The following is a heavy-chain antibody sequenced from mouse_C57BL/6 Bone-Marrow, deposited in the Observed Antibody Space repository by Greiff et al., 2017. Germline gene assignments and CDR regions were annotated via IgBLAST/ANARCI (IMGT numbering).Heavy chain of an antibody. CDR3: AIDRWLLRFDY. CDR1: GFTFSSYA. D-gene: IGHD2-3*01. Sequence: EVQGVESGGGLVKPGGSLKLSCAASGFTFSSYAMSWVRQTPEKRLEWVATISDGGSYTYYPDNVKGRFTISRDNAKNNLYLQMSHLKSEDTAMYYCAIDRWLLRFDYWGQGTTLTVSS. V-gene: IGHV5-4*01. CDR2: ISDGGSYT. J-gene: IGHJ2*01.